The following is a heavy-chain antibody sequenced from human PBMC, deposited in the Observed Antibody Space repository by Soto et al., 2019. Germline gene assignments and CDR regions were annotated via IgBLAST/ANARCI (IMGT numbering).Heavy chain of an antibody. CDR3: TSLSGSPDFFDY. CDR1: GFPFSGSA. Sequence: GGSMRLSCAASGFPFSGSAVHWVRQASGKGLEWVGRIRSKDNNYATAYAASVKGRFTISRDDSENTAYLQMNSLKTEDTAVYYCTSLSGSPDFFDYWGQGTLVTVSS. D-gene: IGHD1-26*01. V-gene: IGHV3-73*01. CDR2: IRSKDNNYAT. J-gene: IGHJ4*02.